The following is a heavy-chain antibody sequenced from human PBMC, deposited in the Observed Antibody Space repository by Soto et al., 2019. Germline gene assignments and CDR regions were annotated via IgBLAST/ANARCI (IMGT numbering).Heavy chain of an antibody. CDR1: GFTFSDYY. D-gene: IGHD6-13*01. J-gene: IGHJ5*02. CDR2: ITSSSSYA. V-gene: IGHV3-11*06. Sequence: PGGSLRLSCAASGFTFSDYYMSRIRHAPAKGLEWLSYITSSSSYANYADSVKGRFTISRDNAKNSLSLQMNSLRAEDTAVYYCARGGIAAADWFDPWGQGTLVTVSS. CDR3: ARGGIAAADWFDP.